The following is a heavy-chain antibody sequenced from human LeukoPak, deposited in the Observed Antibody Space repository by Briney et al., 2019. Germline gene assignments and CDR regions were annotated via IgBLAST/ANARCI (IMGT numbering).Heavy chain of an antibody. V-gene: IGHV3-21*01. J-gene: IGHJ4*02. CDR2: ISSSSSYI. CDR3: ARLAAAGQDY. D-gene: IGHD6-13*01. CDR1: GFTFSSYS. Sequence: PGGSLRLSCAASGFTFSSYSMNWVRQAPGKGLEWVSSISSSSSYIYYADSVKGRFTISRGNAKNSLYLQMNSLRAEDTAVYYCARLAAAGQDYWGQGTLVTVSS.